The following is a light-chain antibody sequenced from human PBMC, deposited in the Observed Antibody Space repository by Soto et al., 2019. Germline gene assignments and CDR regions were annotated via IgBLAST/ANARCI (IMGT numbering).Light chain of an antibody. CDR1: SSDVGSYNL. J-gene: IGLJ2*01. V-gene: IGLV2-23*01. CDR2: EGS. CDR3: CSYAGSVV. Sequence: QSALTQPASVSGSPGQSITISCTGTSSDVGSYNLVSWYQQHPGKAPKLMIYEGSKRPSGVSNRFSGSKSGNTACLTISGLQAEDEADYYCCSYAGSVVFGGGTKVTVL.